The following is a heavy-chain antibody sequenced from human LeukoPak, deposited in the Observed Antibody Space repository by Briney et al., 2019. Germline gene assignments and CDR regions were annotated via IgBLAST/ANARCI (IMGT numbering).Heavy chain of an antibody. J-gene: IGHJ4*02. CDR3: AKDRVFELWFEEASPYYFDY. CDR1: GFAFSSYG. CDR2: IRYDGSNK. V-gene: IGHV3-30*02. Sequence: EGSLRLSCAASGFAFSSYGMHWVRQAPGEGLEWVAYIRYDGSNKYYADSVKGRFTISRDISKNTLYLQMNGLRAEDTAVYYCAKDRVFELWFEEASPYYFDYWGQGTLVTVSS. D-gene: IGHD3-10*01.